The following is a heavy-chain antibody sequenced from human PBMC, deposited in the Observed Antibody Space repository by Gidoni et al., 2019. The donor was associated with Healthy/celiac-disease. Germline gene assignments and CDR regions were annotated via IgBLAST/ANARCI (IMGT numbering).Heavy chain of an antibody. V-gene: IGHV1-2*02. CDR1: GSPFPGYY. Sequence: QVQLVQSGAEVKKPGASVKVSCKASGSPFPGYYMHWVRQAPGQGLEWMGWINPNSGGTNYAQKFQGRVTMTRDTSISTAYMELSRLRSDDTAVYYCARDGSYGDYGGFFDYWGQGTLVTVSS. CDR2: INPNSGGT. CDR3: ARDGSYGDYGGFFDY. J-gene: IGHJ4*02. D-gene: IGHD4-17*01.